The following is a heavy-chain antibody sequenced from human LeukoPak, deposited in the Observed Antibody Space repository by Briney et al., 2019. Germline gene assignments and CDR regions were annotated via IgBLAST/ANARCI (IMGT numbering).Heavy chain of an antibody. D-gene: IGHD2-2*01. Sequence: PGGSLRLSCAASGFTFDDYAMHWVRQAPGKGLEWVSGISWNSGSIGYADSVKGRFTISRDNAKNSLYLRMNSLRAEDTALYYCAKTDCSSTSCLLIDYWGQGTLVTVSS. CDR1: GFTFDDYA. V-gene: IGHV3-9*01. J-gene: IGHJ4*02. CDR3: AKTDCSSTSCLLIDY. CDR2: ISWNSGSI.